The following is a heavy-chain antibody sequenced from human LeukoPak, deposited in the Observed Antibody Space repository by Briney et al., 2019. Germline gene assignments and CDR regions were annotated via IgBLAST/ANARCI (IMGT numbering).Heavy chain of an antibody. J-gene: IGHJ4*02. CDR2: IYSGGST. Sequence: PGGSLRLSCAASGFTFSTYSMSWVRQAPGKGLEWVSVIYSGGSTYYADSVKGRFTISRDNSKNTLYLQMNSLRAEDTAVYYCARDNGSGEGTFDYWGQGTLVTVSS. V-gene: IGHV3-53*01. CDR1: GFTFSTYS. D-gene: IGHD3-10*01. CDR3: ARDNGSGEGTFDY.